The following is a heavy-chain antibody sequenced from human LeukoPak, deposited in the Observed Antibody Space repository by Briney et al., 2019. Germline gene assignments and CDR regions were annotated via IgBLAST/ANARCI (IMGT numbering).Heavy chain of an antibody. CDR2: IYYSGTI. CDR3: ARTTFGLVIMGY. J-gene: IGHJ4*02. D-gene: IGHD3/OR15-3a*01. V-gene: IGHV4-39*01. CDR1: GGSISSSDHY. Sequence: PSETLSLTCTVAGGSISSSDHYWGWIRQPPGKGLEWIGSIYYSGTIYYNPSLKSRVTISADTSKNQFSLKLSSVTAADTAVYYCARTTFGLVIMGYWGQGILVTVSS.